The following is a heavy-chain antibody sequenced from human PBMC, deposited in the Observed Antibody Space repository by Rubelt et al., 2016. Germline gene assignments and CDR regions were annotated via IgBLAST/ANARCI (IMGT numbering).Heavy chain of an antibody. J-gene: IGHJ3*02. Sequence: QVQLVQSGAEVKKPGASVKVSCKASGYTFTSYGISWVRQAPGQGLEWMGWISAYNGNPNYAQTLQGRVTMTTETATSTVYRELRRLRSDDTAVYYCARRDGYNWDDAFDIWGQGTMVTVSS. CDR2: ISAYNGNP. CDR3: ARRDGYNWDDAFDI. CDR1: GYTFTSYG. V-gene: IGHV1-18*01. D-gene: IGHD5-24*01.